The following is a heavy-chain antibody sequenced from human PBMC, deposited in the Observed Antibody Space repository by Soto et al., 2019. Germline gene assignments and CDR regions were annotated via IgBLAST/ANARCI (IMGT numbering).Heavy chain of an antibody. CDR1: GGSFSGYY. V-gene: IGHV4-34*01. CDR3: ARVCQQLVFVWFDP. Sequence: SETLSLTCAVYGGSFSGYYWSWIRQPPGKGLEWIGEINHSGSTNYNPSLKSRVTISVDTSKNQFSLKLSSVTAADTAVYYCARVCQQLVFVWFDPWGQGTLVTVYS. J-gene: IGHJ5*02. CDR2: INHSGST. D-gene: IGHD6-13*01.